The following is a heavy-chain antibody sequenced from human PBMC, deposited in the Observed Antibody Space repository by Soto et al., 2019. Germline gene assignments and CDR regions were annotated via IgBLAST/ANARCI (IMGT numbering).Heavy chain of an antibody. V-gene: IGHV3-48*01. CDR2: ISSSDINI. Sequence: EVQLVESGGGLIQPGGSLRLSCAASGFTFSSYSMNWVRQAPGKGLEWISYISSSDINIYYADSMKGRFTISRDIAKNSLYLQMNCLRAEDTAVYYCARDYGDYVPRNDYWGQGTLVTVSS. J-gene: IGHJ4*02. CDR1: GFTFSSYS. D-gene: IGHD4-17*01. CDR3: ARDYGDYVPRNDY.